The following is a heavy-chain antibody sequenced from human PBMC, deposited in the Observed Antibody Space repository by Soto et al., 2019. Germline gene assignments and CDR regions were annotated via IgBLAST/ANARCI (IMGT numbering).Heavy chain of an antibody. V-gene: IGHV4-4*02. J-gene: IGHJ4*02. Sequence: QVQLQESGPGLVKPSGTLSLTCAVSGVSIGSHDWWTWVRQPPGKGLEWIGESHQSGNTNYNSSLXRRVTISLDTSKNHFSLQLSSVTVAVTAVYYCATRDTGRVYWGQGTLVTVSS. D-gene: IGHD5-18*01. CDR3: ATRDTGRVY. CDR1: GVSIGSHDW. CDR2: SHQSGNT.